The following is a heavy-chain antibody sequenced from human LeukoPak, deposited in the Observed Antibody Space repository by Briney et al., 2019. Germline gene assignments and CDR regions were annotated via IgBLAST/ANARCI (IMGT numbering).Heavy chain of an antibody. CDR3: ARTSLYGSGSYSDY. Sequence: PSETLSLTCAVYGGSFSGYYWSWIRQPPGKGLEWIGEINHSGSTNYNPSLKSRVTISVDRSKNQFSLKLSSVTAADTAVYYCARTSLYGSGSYSDYWGQGTLVTVSS. CDR1: GGSFSGYY. D-gene: IGHD3-10*01. CDR2: INHSGST. J-gene: IGHJ4*02. V-gene: IGHV4-34*01.